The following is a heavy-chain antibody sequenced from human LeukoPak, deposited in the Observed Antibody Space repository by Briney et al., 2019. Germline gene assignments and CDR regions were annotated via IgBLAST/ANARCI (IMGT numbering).Heavy chain of an antibody. CDR1: GGSISSYY. J-gene: IGHJ6*03. D-gene: IGHD5-18*01. CDR2: IYTSGST. Sequence: PSETLSLTCTVSGGSISSYYWSWIRQPAGKGLEWIGRIYTSGSTNYNPSLKSRVTMSVDTSKNQFSLKLSSVTAADTAVYYCARDSAIQLWHGLMYYMDVWGKGTTVTISS. V-gene: IGHV4-4*07. CDR3: ARDSAIQLWHGLMYYMDV.